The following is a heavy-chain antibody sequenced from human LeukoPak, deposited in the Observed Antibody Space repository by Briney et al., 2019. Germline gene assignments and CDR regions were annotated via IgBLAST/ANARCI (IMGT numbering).Heavy chain of an antibody. V-gene: IGHV4-39*01. D-gene: IGHD6-13*01. CDR3: ARGYSSSWYFNWFDP. CDR1: GGSISSSSYY. J-gene: IGHJ5*02. Sequence: SETLSLTCTVSGGSISSSSYYWGWIRQPPGKGLEWIGSIYYSGSTYYNPSLKSRVTISVDTSKNQFSLKLTSVTAADTAVYYCARGYSSSWYFNWFDPWGQGTLVTVSS. CDR2: IYYSGST.